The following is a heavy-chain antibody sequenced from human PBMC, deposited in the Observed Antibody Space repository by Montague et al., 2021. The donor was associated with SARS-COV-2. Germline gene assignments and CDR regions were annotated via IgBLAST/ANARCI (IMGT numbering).Heavy chain of an antibody. CDR2: IHYSGST. CDR1: GGSVSSSNYY. V-gene: IGHV4-39*01. D-gene: IGHD3-3*01. J-gene: IGHJ6*03. CDR3: SRGDFGVVIIPYYYYYMDV. Sequence: SETLSLTCTVSGGSVSSSNYYWGWIRPPPGKGLEWIGSIHYSGSTYYKPSLKSRVTISLDTSKNQFSLKLNSVTAADTAVYYCSRGDFGVVIIPYYYYYMDVWGKGTTVTVSS.